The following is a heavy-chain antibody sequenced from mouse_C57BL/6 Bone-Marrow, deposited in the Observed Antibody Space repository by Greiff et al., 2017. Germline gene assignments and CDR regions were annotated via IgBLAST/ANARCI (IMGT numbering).Heavy chain of an antibody. Sequence: EVQLMESGAELVRPGASVKLSCTASGFNIKDDYMHWVKQRPDQGLEWIGWIDPANGDTDSASKFQGKATITADTSSNTAYLQLSSLTSEDTAVYYCTYYYGSSGWDFDVWGTGTTVTVSS. CDR2: IDPANGDT. D-gene: IGHD1-1*01. V-gene: IGHV14-4*01. J-gene: IGHJ1*03. CDR3: TYYYGSSGWDFDV. CDR1: GFNIKDDY.